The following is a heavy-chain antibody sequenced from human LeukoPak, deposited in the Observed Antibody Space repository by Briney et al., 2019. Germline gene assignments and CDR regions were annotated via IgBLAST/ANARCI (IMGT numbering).Heavy chain of an antibody. Sequence: ASVKVSCKASGYTFTSYAMNWVRQAPGQGLEWMGWISTNTGNPTYAQGFTGRFVFSLDTSVSTAYLQISSLKAEDTAVYYCARGIAAAGRRANWFDPWGQGTLVTVSS. D-gene: IGHD6-13*01. CDR2: ISTNTGNP. J-gene: IGHJ5*02. V-gene: IGHV7-4-1*02. CDR3: ARGIAAAGRRANWFDP. CDR1: GYTFTSYA.